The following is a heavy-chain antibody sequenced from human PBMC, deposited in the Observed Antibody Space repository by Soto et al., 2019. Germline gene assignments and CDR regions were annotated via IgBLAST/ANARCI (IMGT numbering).Heavy chain of an antibody. J-gene: IGHJ6*03. D-gene: IGHD3-16*01. CDR1: GGSISSYY. CDR3: ARHGMITFGGVSNYYYYYMVV. CDR2: IYYSGST. Sequence: SETLSLTCTVSGGSISSYYWSWIRQPPGKGLEWIGYIYYSGSTNYNPSLKSRVTISVDTSKNQFSLKLSSVTAADTAVYYCARHGMITFGGVSNYYYYYMVVWGKGTTVTVSS. V-gene: IGHV4-59*08.